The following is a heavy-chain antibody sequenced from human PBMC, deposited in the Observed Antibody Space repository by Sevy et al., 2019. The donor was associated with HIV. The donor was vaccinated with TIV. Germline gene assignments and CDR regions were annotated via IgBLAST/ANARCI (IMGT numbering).Heavy chain of an antibody. CDR2: IVLSGDT. J-gene: IGHJ3*01. Sequence: GGSLRLSCAATAFTFSSYDMHWVRQVAGKGLEWVSSIVLSGDTYFAGSVKGRFTISRDNVKNYLYLQMSSLRAGDTAVYYCARETAADAFDLWGQGTFVTVSS. CDR1: AFTFSSYD. V-gene: IGHV3-13*01. CDR3: ARETAADAFDL. D-gene: IGHD6-25*01.